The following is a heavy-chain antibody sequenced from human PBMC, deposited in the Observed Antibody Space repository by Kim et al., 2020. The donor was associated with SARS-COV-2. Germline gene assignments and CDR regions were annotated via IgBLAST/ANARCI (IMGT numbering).Heavy chain of an antibody. D-gene: IGHD3-16*01. J-gene: IGHJ5*02. V-gene: IGHV3-23*01. CDR3: AKYFWGEKEQFDP. CDR1: EFTFSRHV. Sequence: GGSLRLSCTASEFTFSRHVMSWVRQAPGKGLEWVSSIRVSVDSTYYADSVEGRFTISRDYSKNILYLEMNSLRVDDTAVYYCAKYFWGEKEQFDPWGQGTLVTVSS. CDR2: IRVSVDST.